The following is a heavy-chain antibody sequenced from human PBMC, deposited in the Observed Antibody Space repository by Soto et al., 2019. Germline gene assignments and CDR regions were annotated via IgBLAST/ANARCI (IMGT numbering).Heavy chain of an antibody. CDR3: ARVTAGSGSYQIDL. V-gene: IGHV3-21*01. Sequence: EVQLVESGGGLVQPGGSLRLSCAASGFTFSSYWMYWVRQAPGKGLVWVSSIGRVSTYIYYADSVRGRFTVSRDNAKNSVYLQMNGLTAEDSGIYYCARVTAGSGSYQIDLWGQGTLVTVSS. J-gene: IGHJ4*02. CDR2: IGRVSTYI. D-gene: IGHD3-10*01. CDR1: GFTFSSYW.